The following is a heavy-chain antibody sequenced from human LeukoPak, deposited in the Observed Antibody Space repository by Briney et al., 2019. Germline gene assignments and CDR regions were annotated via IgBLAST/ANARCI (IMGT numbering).Heavy chain of an antibody. CDR3: ARGRGYSYGYVYYYMDV. Sequence: SETLSLTCTVSGGSISSGSYYWSWIRQPAGKGLEWIGRIYTSGSTNYKPSLKTRVTISVDTSKNQFSLKLSSVTAADTAVYYCARGRGYSYGYVYYYMDVWGKETTVTISS. D-gene: IGHD5-18*01. CDR1: GGSISSGSYY. J-gene: IGHJ6*03. CDR2: IYTSGST. V-gene: IGHV4-61*02.